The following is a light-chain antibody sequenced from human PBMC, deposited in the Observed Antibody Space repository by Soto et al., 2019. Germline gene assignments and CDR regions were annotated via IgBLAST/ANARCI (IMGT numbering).Light chain of an antibody. V-gene: IGKV1-27*01. CDR1: QGISNY. Sequence: DIQMTQSPSSLSTSVGDRVTITCRASQGISNYLAWYQQKPEKVPKLLIYAASTLQSGVPSRFSGSGSGTDFTLTISSLQPEDVATYYCQKYYSVPFTFGPGTRVDIK. CDR2: AAS. J-gene: IGKJ3*01. CDR3: QKYYSVPFT.